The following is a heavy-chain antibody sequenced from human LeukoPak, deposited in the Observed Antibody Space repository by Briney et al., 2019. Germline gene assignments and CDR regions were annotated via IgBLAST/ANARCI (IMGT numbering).Heavy chain of an antibody. V-gene: IGHV3-23*01. Sequence: GGSLRLSCAASGFTFSSYAMSWVRQAPGKGLEWVSAISGSGGSTYYADSVKGRFTIARDNSKNTLYLQMNSLRAEDTAVYYCAKLSGRYPASYNWFDPWGQGTLVTVSS. D-gene: IGHD1-26*01. CDR2: ISGSGGST. J-gene: IGHJ5*02. CDR1: GFTFSSYA. CDR3: AKLSGRYPASYNWFDP.